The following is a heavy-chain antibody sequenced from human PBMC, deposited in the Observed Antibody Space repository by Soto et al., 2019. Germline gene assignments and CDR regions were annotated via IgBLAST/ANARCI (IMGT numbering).Heavy chain of an antibody. D-gene: IGHD2-2*01. CDR3: ARSQGSSTSLEIYYYYYYGMDV. J-gene: IGHJ6*02. CDR1: GGTFSSYA. V-gene: IGHV1-69*01. Sequence: QVQLVQSGAEVEKPGSSVKVSCKASGGTFSSYAISWVRQAPGQGVEWMGGLIPISGTANYAQKFQGRVTITADESTSTAYMELSSLRSEDTAVYYCARSQGSSTSLEIYYYYYYGMDVWGQGTTVTVSS. CDR2: LIPISGTA.